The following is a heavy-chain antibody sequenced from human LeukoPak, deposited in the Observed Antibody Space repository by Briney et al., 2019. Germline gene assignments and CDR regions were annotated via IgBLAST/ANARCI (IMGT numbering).Heavy chain of an antibody. CDR3: AKDSQWELQALFDY. Sequence: PGGSLRPSCAASGFTFSSYAMSWVRQAPGKGLEWVSAISGSGGSTYYADSVKGRFTISRDNSKNTLYPQMNSLRAEDTAVYYCAKDSQWELQALFDYWGQGTLVTVSS. D-gene: IGHD1-26*01. J-gene: IGHJ4*02. CDR1: GFTFSSYA. V-gene: IGHV3-23*01. CDR2: ISGSGGST.